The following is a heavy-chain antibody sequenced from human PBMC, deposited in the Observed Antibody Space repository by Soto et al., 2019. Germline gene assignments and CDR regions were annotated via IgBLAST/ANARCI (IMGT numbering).Heavy chain of an antibody. J-gene: IGHJ4*02. CDR1: GFTFSNFG. CDR2: IWYDGSIT. Sequence: QVQLVESGGGVVQPGRSLRLSCTANGFTFSNFGVQWVRQAPGKGLEWVAVIWYDGSITYYADSVKGRFTISRDNSKNTLYLQMISLRAEDTAVYYCARDRVDYWGQGILVTVSS. V-gene: IGHV3-33*01. CDR3: ARDRVDY.